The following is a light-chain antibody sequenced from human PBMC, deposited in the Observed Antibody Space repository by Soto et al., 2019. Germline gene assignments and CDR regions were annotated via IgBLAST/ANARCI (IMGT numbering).Light chain of an antibody. V-gene: IGLV2-23*01. Sequence: QSVLTQPASVSGSPGQSITISCTGTSSDVGNYNLVSWYQQHPGKAPKLMIYEGSKRPSGVSNRFSGSKSGNTASLTISILQDEEEADYYRCSYEGSSTYVFGTGTKVTV. CDR3: CSYEGSSTYV. CDR2: EGS. J-gene: IGLJ1*01. CDR1: SSDVGNYNL.